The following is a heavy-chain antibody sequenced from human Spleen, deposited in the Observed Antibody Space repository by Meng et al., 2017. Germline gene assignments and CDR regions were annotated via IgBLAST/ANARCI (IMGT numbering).Heavy chain of an antibody. CDR3: ARAARNRDYDY. D-gene: IGHD4-17*01. Sequence: SETLSLTCAISGDSVSSNSAAWSWIRQSPSRGLEWLGRKYYRSKWYYDYAVSVKSRITINPDTSKNQVSLQLNSMTPEDAAVYYCARAARNRDYDYWGQGTLVTVSS. J-gene: IGHJ4*02. CDR2: KYYRSKWYY. V-gene: IGHV6-1*01. CDR1: GDSVSSNSAA.